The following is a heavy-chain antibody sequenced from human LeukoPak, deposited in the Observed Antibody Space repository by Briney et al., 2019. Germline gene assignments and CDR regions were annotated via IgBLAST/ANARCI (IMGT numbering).Heavy chain of an antibody. Sequence: SQTLSLTCTVSGGSISSGGHYWSWIRQPPGKGLEWIGYIYHSGSTYYNPSLKSRVTISVDRSKNQFSLKLSSVTAADTAVYYCAREPGYSSSWYGGDYFDYWGQGTLVTVSS. CDR1: GGSISSGGHY. CDR2: IYHSGST. V-gene: IGHV4-30-2*01. CDR3: AREPGYSSSWYGGDYFDY. D-gene: IGHD6-13*01. J-gene: IGHJ4*02.